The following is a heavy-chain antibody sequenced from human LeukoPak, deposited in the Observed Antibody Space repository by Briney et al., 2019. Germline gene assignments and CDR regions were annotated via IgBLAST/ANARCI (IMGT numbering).Heavy chain of an antibody. CDR3: ARVRSGWSNDAFDI. CDR2: ISGSGSTI. J-gene: IGHJ3*02. D-gene: IGHD6-19*01. V-gene: IGHV3-11*01. Sequence: GGSLRLSCAASGFTFSDYYMSWIRQAPGKGLEWVSYISGSGSTIYYADSVKGRFTISRDNAKNSLYLQMNSLRAEDTAVYYCARVRSGWSNDAFDIWGQGTMVTVSS. CDR1: GFTFSDYY.